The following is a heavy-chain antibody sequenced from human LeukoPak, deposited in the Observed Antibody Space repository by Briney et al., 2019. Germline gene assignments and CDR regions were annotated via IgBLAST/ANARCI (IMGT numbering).Heavy chain of an antibody. CDR1: GGSLSTYY. Sequence: SETLSLTCTVSGGSLSTYYWSWIRQSPGKGLEWIAYIYYTGSTNYNPSLRSRVTISVDTSKNQFSLKLSSVTAADTAVYYCARVMNYDFWSGYYIEEYYYYGMDVWGQGTTVTVSS. CDR2: IYYTGST. V-gene: IGHV4-59*01. D-gene: IGHD3-3*01. CDR3: ARVMNYDFWSGYYIEEYYYYGMDV. J-gene: IGHJ6*02.